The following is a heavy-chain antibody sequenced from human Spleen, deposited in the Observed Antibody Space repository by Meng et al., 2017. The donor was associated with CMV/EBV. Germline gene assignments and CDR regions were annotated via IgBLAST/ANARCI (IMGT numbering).Heavy chain of an antibody. Sequence: WVRQAPGKGPEWIGTIYYSAAKYYNPSLKSRVSMSVDTSKNQFSLRLSSVTAADTAVYFCARRYCSGGDCYPGEWGQGTLVTVSS. D-gene: IGHD2-15*01. J-gene: IGHJ4*02. CDR2: IYYSAAK. CDR3: ARRYCSGGDCYPGE. V-gene: IGHV4-39*07.